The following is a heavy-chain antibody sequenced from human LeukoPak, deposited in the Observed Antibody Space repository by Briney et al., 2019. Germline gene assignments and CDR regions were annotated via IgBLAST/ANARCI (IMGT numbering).Heavy chain of an antibody. D-gene: IGHD3-9*01. Sequence: GGSLRLSCAASGFTFSSYWMSWVRQAPGKGLEWVANIKQDGSEKYYVDSVKGRFTISRDNAKNSLYLQMNSLRAEDTAVYYCARSTLRYFDWGEDYMDVWGKGTTVTVPS. V-gene: IGHV3-7*01. J-gene: IGHJ6*03. CDR1: GFTFSSYW. CDR3: ARSTLRYFDWGEDYMDV. CDR2: IKQDGSEK.